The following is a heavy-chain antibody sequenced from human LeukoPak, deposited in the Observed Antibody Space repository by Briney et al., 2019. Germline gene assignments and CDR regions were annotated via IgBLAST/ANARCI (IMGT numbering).Heavy chain of an antibody. CDR3: ARGYYDILTGYPADY. CDR2: IYYSGST. V-gene: IGHV4-31*03. Sequence: SETLSLTCTVSGGSISSGGYYWSWIRQHPGKGLEWIGYIYYSGSTYYNPSLKSRVTISVDTSKNQFSLKLSSVTAADTAVYYCARGYYDILTGYPADYWGPGTLVTVSS. J-gene: IGHJ4*02. CDR1: GGSISSGGYY. D-gene: IGHD3-9*01.